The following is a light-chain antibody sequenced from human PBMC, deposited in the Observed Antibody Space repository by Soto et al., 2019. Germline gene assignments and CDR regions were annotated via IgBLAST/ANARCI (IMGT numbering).Light chain of an antibody. CDR3: SSYRSTSTGV. CDR1: RSDVGGYNF. Sequence: QSALTQPASVSGSPGQSITISCTGTRSDVGGYNFVSWYQQHPGKAPKLMIYDVSNRPSGVSNRFSGPKSGNTASLTISGLQAEDEADYYCSSYRSTSTGVFGTGTKLTVL. V-gene: IGLV2-14*03. J-gene: IGLJ1*01. CDR2: DVS.